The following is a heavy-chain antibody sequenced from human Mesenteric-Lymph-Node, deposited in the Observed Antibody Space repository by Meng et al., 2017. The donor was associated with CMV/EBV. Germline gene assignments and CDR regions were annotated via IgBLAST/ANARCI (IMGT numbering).Heavy chain of an antibody. Sequence: KVSCKGSGQRFNNYWIGWVRQMPGKGLEWMGIIYPGDSDTRYSPSFQGQVTISADKSISTAYLQWSSLGSDDTAVYYCAGGDSSGWGGDYWGQGTLVTVSS. V-gene: IGHV5-51*01. D-gene: IGHD6-19*01. CDR3: AGGDSSGWGGDY. CDR2: IYPGDSDT. CDR1: GQRFNNYW. J-gene: IGHJ4*02.